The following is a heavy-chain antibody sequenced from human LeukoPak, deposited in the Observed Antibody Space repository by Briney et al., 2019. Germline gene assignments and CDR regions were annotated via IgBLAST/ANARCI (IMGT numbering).Heavy chain of an antibody. Sequence: PGESLRLSCAASGFTFSSYAMSWVRQAPGKGLEWVSAISGSGGSTYYADSVKGRFTISRDNSKNTLYLQMNSLRAEDTAVYYCAKDHDYYGSGSYYNDWGQGTLVTVSS. CDR2: ISGSGGST. D-gene: IGHD3-10*01. V-gene: IGHV3-23*01. CDR1: GFTFSSYA. J-gene: IGHJ4*02. CDR3: AKDHDYYGSGSYYND.